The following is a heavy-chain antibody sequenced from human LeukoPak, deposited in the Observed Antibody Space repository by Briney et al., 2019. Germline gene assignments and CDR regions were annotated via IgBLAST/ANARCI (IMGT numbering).Heavy chain of an antibody. V-gene: IGHV3-7*01. Sequence: GGSLRLSCAASGFNFSSYWMSWVRQAPGKGLEWVANIKQDGSEKFYVDSVKGRFTISRDNAKNSLYLQMNSLRAEDTAVYYCARDSSGFDYWGQGTLVTVSS. CDR1: GFNFSSYW. D-gene: IGHD3-22*01. J-gene: IGHJ4*02. CDR3: ARDSSGFDY. CDR2: IKQDGSEK.